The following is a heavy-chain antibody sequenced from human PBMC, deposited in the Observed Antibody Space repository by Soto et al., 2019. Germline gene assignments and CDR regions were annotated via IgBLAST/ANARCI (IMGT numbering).Heavy chain of an antibody. CDR2: INPNSGGT. Sequence: QVQLVQSGAEVKKPGASVKVSGKASGYSFTDYYIHWVRQAPGQGLQWMGWINPNSGGTNYAQKFQGRVTMTRDTSIFTAYMELSRLRSDDTAVYYCARSPPGDSKTNWFDPWGQGTLVTVSS. CDR1: GYSFTDYY. D-gene: IGHD4-4*01. CDR3: ARSPPGDSKTNWFDP. J-gene: IGHJ5*02. V-gene: IGHV1-2*02.